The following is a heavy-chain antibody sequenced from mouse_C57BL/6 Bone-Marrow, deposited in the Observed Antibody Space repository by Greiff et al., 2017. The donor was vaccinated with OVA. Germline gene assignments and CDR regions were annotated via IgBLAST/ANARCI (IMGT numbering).Heavy chain of an antibody. Sequence: EVQLQQSGPGLVKPSQSLSLTCSVTGYSITSGYYWNWIRQFPGNKLEWMGYISYDGSNNYNPSLKNRISITRDTSKNQFFLKLNSVTTEDTATYYCARGGLRLRWYAMDYWGQGTSVTVSS. V-gene: IGHV3-6*01. CDR1: GYSITSGYY. CDR2: ISYDGSN. D-gene: IGHD3-2*02. J-gene: IGHJ4*01. CDR3: ARGGLRLRWYAMDY.